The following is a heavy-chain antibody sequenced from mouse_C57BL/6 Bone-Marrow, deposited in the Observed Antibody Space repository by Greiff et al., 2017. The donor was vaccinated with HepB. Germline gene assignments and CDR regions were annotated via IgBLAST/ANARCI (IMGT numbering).Heavy chain of an antibody. CDR3: AREESYGSSLDY. V-gene: IGHV5-4*03. J-gene: IGHJ2*01. CDR2: ISDGGSYT. Sequence: EVKLMESGGGLVKPGGSLKLSCAASGFTFSSYAMSWVRQTPEKRLEWVATISDGGSYTYYPDNVKGRFTISRDNAKNNLYLQMSHLKSEDTAMYYCAREESYGSSLDYWGQGTTLTVSS. CDR1: GFTFSSYA. D-gene: IGHD1-1*01.